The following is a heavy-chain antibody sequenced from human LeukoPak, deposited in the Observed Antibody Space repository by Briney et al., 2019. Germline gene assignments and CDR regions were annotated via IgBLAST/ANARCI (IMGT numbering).Heavy chain of an antibody. CDR1: GGSISSGDYY. Sequence: PSETLSLTCTVSGGSISSGDYYWSWIRQPPGKGLEWIGYIYYSGSTNYNPSLKSRVTISVDTSKNQFSLKLSSVTAADTAVYYCASARPNSSGWYFDYWGQGTLVTVSS. D-gene: IGHD6-19*01. J-gene: IGHJ4*02. CDR2: IYYSGST. V-gene: IGHV4-61*08. CDR3: ASARPNSSGWYFDY.